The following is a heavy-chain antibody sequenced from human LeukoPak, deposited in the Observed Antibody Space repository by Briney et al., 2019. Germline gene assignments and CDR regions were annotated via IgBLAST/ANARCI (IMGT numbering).Heavy chain of an antibody. J-gene: IGHJ4*02. CDR1: GFTFNNYA. CDR3: ASRDGYSLDY. Sequence: GGSLRLSCAASGFTFNNYAMSWVRQAPVRGLEWVSSLRGNGDTFYADSVKGRFTLSRDNAKNSLYLQMNSLRAEDTAVYYCASRDGYSLDYWGQGTLVTVSS. V-gene: IGHV3-23*01. CDR2: LRGNGDT. D-gene: IGHD5-24*01.